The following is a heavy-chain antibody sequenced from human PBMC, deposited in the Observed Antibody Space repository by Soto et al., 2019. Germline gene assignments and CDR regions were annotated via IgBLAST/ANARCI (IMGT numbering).Heavy chain of an antibody. V-gene: IGHV4-61*01. CDR3: AREEKQLSRYGGDFDY. J-gene: IGHJ4*02. D-gene: IGHD3-16*01. CDR1: DGSVNTGNYY. CDR2: IYYIVTT. Sequence: PSETLSLTCSVSDGSVNTGNYYWSWIQHPPGKGLEWIGHIYYIVTTNYNPSLKSRVTISVDTSKNQFSLKVTSVTAADTAVYFCAREEKQLSRYGGDFDYWGQGILVTV.